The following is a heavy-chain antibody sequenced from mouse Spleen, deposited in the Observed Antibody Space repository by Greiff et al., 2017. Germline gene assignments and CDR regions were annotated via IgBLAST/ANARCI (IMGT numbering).Heavy chain of an antibody. CDR2: IDPENGDT. D-gene: IGHD2-1*01. CDR1: GFNIKDYY. J-gene: IGHJ3*01. V-gene: IGHV14-4*02. CDR3: NPFYGNYGGAWFAY. Sequence: EVQLKESGAELVRSGASVKLSCTASGFNIKDYYMHWVKQRPEQGLEWIGWIDPENGDTEYAPKFQGKATMTADTSSNTAYLQLSSLTSEDTAVYYCNPFYGNYGGAWFAYWGQGTLVTVSA.